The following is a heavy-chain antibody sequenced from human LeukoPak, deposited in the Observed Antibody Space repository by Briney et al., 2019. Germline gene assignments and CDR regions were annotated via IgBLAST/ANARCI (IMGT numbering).Heavy chain of an antibody. D-gene: IGHD3-9*01. Sequence: PGGSLRLSCAASGFTFSSYAMHWVRQAPGKGLEWVAVISYDGSNKYYADSVKGRFTISRDNSKNTLYLQMNSLRAEDTAVYYCARDGDDILTGVGYYYYYMDVWGKGTTVTVSS. CDR2: ISYDGSNK. CDR3: ARDGDDILTGVGYYYYYMDV. V-gene: IGHV3-30-3*01. J-gene: IGHJ6*03. CDR1: GFTFSSYA.